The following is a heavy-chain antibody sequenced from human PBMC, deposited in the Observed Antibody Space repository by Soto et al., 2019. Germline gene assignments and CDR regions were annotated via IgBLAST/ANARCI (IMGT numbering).Heavy chain of an antibody. J-gene: IGHJ4*02. CDR2: ISSSGSTI. CDR1: GFTFSSYE. D-gene: IGHD5-12*01. CDR3: ARDFGVATIWPGDY. V-gene: IGHV3-48*03. Sequence: PGGSLRLSCAASGFTFSSYEMNWVRQAPGKGLEWVSYISSSGSTIYYADSVKGRFTISRDNAKNSLYLQMNSLRAEDTAVYYCARDFGVATIWPGDYWGQGTLVTVSS.